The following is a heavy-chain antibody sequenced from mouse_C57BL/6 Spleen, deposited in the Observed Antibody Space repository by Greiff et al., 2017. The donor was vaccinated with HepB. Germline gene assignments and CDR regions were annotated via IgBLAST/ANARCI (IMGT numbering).Heavy chain of an antibody. V-gene: IGHV14-2*01. J-gene: IGHJ2*01. CDR3: ARDYYGSSYDY. D-gene: IGHD1-1*01. CDR2: IDPEDGET. Sequence: EVQVVESGAELVKPGASVKLSCTASGFNIKDYYMHWVKQRTEQGLEWIGRIDPEDGETKYAPKFPGKATITADTSSNTAYLQLSSLTSEDTAVYYCARDYYGSSYDYWGQGTTLTVSS. CDR1: GFNIKDYY.